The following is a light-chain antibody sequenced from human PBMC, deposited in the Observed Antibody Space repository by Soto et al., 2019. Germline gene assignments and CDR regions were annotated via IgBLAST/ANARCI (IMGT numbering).Light chain of an antibody. CDR1: QDVSND. CDR2: GAS. CDR3: QQTYTTPEIT. J-gene: IGKJ5*01. V-gene: IGKV1-39*01. Sequence: DIQITQSPPSLSASVGDRVTITCRASQDVSNDLGWFQQKPGKAPKRLIFGASNLESGVPTRFSGSGSGTDFTLTISSLQPEDFAIYYCQQTYTTPEITFGQGTRLEIK.